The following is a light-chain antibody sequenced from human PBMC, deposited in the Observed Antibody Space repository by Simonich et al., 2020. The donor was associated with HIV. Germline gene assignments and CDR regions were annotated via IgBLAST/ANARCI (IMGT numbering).Light chain of an antibody. V-gene: IGLV2-14*01. J-gene: IGLJ3*02. Sequence: QSALTQPASVSGSPGQSITISCTGTSSDVGGYNYVSWYQQHPVKAPKLMLYDVSKRPSGGSNRFSGYKSGNTASLTISGLQAEDEADYYCSSYTSSSTWVFGGGTKLTVL. CDR3: SSYTSSSTWV. CDR1: SSDVGGYNY. CDR2: DVS.